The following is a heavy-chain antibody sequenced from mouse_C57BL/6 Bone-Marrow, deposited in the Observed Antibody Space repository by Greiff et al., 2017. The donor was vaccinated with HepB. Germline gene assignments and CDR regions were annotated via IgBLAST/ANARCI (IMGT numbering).Heavy chain of an antibody. J-gene: IGHJ4*01. CDR3: TTAQATSYAMDY. Sequence: SGAELVRPGASVKLSCTASGFNIKDDYMHWVKQRPEQGLEWIGWIDPENGDTEYASKFQGKATITADTSSNTAYLQLSSLTSEDTAVYYCTTAQATSYAMDYWGQGTSVTVSS. D-gene: IGHD3-2*02. V-gene: IGHV14-4*01. CDR2: IDPENGDT. CDR1: GFNIKDDY.